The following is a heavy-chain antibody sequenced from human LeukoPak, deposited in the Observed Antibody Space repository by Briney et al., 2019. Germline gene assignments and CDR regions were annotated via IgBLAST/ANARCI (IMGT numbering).Heavy chain of an antibody. V-gene: IGHV3-23*01. J-gene: IGHJ4*02. CDR3: AKSRSGSANWALQIFDN. D-gene: IGHD1-1*01. CDR1: GFTFSNYA. CDR2: ISGSGGRS. Sequence: GGSLRLSCAASGFTFSNYAVTWVRQAPGKGLEWVSGISGSGGRSYYADYVKGRFTISRDNSKNSLFVQMNSLRAEDTAVYFCAKSRSGSANWALQIFDNWGQGTLVTVSS.